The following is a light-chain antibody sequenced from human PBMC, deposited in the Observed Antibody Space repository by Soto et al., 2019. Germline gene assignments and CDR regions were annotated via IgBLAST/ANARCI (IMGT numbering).Light chain of an antibody. Sequence: DIQMTQSPSSLSASVGDRITITCRASQDIINRLVWFQQKPGKAPKSLIYAASNLQSGVPSKFSGSGSGTDFTLSISSLQPEDFATYYCQQYKDSPLTFGGGTRVEIK. CDR3: QQYKDSPLT. CDR2: AAS. J-gene: IGKJ4*01. CDR1: QDIINR. V-gene: IGKV1-16*02.